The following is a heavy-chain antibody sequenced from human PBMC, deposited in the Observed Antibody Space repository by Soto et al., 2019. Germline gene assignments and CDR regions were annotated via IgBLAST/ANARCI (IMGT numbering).Heavy chain of an antibody. Sequence: SETLSLTCTVSGGSISSSSNHWCWICQPPGKGLEWIGNIYYSENTYYNPSLKSRVTISVDTSKNQFSLRLTSVTAADTAVYYCATHPPYGPLDHWGQGTLVTVSS. J-gene: IGHJ4*02. CDR3: ATHPPYGPLDH. D-gene: IGHD4-17*01. CDR2: IYYSENT. V-gene: IGHV4-39*01. CDR1: GGSISSSSNH.